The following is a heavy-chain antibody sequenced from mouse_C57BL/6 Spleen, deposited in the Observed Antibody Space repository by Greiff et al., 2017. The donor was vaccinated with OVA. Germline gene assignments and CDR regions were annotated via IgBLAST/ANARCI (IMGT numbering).Heavy chain of an antibody. D-gene: IGHD2-13*01. Sequence: QVQLQQSGAELVKPGASVKMSCKASGYTFTSYWITWVKQRPGQGLEWIGDIYPGSGSTNYNEKFKSKATLTVDTSSSTAYMQLSSLTSEDSAVYYCARGLGESSYYYAMDYWGQGTSVTVSS. CDR2: IYPGSGST. CDR3: ARGLGESSYYYAMDY. J-gene: IGHJ4*01. V-gene: IGHV1-55*01. CDR1: GYTFTSYW.